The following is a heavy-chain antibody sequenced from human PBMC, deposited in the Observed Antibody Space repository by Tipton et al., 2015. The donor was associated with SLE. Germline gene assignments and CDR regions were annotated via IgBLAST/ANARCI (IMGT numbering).Heavy chain of an antibody. Sequence: SLRLSCAASGFTFSSYWMHWVRQAPGKGLVWFSRIHSDGSSTSYADSVKGRFTISRDNAKNTLYLQMNSLRAEDTAVYYCARAQDYYYGMDVWGQGTTVTGSS. J-gene: IGHJ6*02. CDR3: ARAQDYYYGMDV. CDR1: GFTFSSYW. CDR2: IHSDGSST. V-gene: IGHV3-74*01.